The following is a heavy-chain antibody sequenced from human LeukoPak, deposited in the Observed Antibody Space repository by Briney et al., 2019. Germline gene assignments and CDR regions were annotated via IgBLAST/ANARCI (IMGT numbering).Heavy chain of an antibody. D-gene: IGHD3-10*01. CDR2: ISWNGGSI. J-gene: IGHJ3*02. V-gene: IGHV3-9*01. CDR3: AKDSYGGSGSYYLYSFDM. Sequence: ESGGSLRLSCAASGFTFDDYAMHWVRETPGKGLEWVSGISWNGGSIGYADSVKGRFTISRDNAKNSLYLQMSSLTLDDTASYYCAKDSYGGSGSYYLYSFDMWGQGTMVTVSS. CDR1: GFTFDDYA.